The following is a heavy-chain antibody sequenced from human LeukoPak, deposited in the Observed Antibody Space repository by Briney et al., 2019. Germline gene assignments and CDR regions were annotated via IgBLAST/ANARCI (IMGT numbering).Heavy chain of an antibody. CDR2: IYHSGST. V-gene: IGHV4-30-2*01. Sequence: PSQTLSLTCTVSGGSISSGGYYWSWIRQPPGKGLEWIGYIYHSGSTYYNPSLKSRVTISVDRSKNQFSLKLSSVTAADTTVYYCARDSNGKFDYWGQGTLVTVSS. CDR1: GGSISSGGYY. CDR3: ARDSNGKFDY. D-gene: IGHD1-14*01. J-gene: IGHJ4*02.